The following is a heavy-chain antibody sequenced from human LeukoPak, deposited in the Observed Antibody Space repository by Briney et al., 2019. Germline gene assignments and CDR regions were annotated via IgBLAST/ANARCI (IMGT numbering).Heavy chain of an antibody. CDR2: TSHSGST. D-gene: IGHD5-12*01. CDR1: GGSFSGYY. V-gene: IGHV4-34*01. J-gene: IGHJ4*02. Sequence: SETLSLTCAVYGGSFSGYYLSWIRQPPGKGLEWIGETSHSGSTNYDPSLKSRVIISVDTSKNQSSLKLSSVTAADTAVYYCAATIYSGFDSLDYWGQGTLVTVSS. CDR3: AATIYSGFDSLDY.